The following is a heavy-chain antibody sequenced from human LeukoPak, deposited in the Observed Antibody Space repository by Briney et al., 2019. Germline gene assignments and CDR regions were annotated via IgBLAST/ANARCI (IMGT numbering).Heavy chain of an antibody. CDR3: ARDRAPRTKYQLLYISYYSYYGMDV. CDR2: IIPIFGTA. J-gene: IGHJ6*02. Sequence: ASVKVSCKASGGTFSSYAISWVRQAPGQGLEWMGGIIPIFGTANYAQKFQGRVTITADESTSTAYMELSSLSSEDTAVYYCARDRAPRTKYQLLYISYYSYYGMDVWGQGTTVTVSS. CDR1: GGTFSSYA. D-gene: IGHD2-2*02. V-gene: IGHV1-69*13.